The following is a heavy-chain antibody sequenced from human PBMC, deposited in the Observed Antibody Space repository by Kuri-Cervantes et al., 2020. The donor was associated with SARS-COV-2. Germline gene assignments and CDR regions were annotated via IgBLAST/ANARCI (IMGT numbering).Heavy chain of an antibody. D-gene: IGHD4-17*01. CDR2: INHSGST. J-gene: IGHJ4*02. Sequence: SETLSLTCAVYGGSFSGYYWSWIRQPPGKGLEWIGEINHSGSTNYNPSLKSRVTVSVDTSKNQFSLKLSSVTAADTAVYYCARLGSHYGDYGGSFDYWGQGTLVTVSS. CDR1: GGSFSGYY. V-gene: IGHV4-34*01. CDR3: ARLGSHYGDYGGSFDY.